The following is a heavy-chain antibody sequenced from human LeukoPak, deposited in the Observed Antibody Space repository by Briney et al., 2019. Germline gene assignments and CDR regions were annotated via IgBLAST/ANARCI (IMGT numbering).Heavy chain of an antibody. Sequence: ASVKVSCKSSGYTFTDYYMHWVRQAPGQGLEGMGWLNPNSGDTNYAQKFQGRVSMTRDTSISTAYIDLSDLRSDDTAVYYCARGRNIEMTTMSGGSDYWGQGTLVTVSS. D-gene: IGHD5-24*01. CDR1: GYTFTDYY. J-gene: IGHJ4*02. V-gene: IGHV1-2*02. CDR2: LNPNSGDT. CDR3: ARGRNIEMTTMSGGSDY.